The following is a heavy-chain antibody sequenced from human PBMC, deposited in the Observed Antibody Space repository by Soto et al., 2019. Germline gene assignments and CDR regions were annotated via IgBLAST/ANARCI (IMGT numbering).Heavy chain of an antibody. J-gene: IGHJ5*01. V-gene: IGHV3-7*01. CDR1: GFTFSTFW. CDR3: SRDSGTSDS. D-gene: IGHD1-1*01. Sequence: GGSLRLSSAASGFTFSTFWMCWVRQAPGKGLEWVANIKQDGSETYYVDSVKGRFTISRDNAKNSLYLQMNSLRAEDTAVYYCSRDSGTSDSWGQGTLVTVSS. CDR2: IKQDGSET.